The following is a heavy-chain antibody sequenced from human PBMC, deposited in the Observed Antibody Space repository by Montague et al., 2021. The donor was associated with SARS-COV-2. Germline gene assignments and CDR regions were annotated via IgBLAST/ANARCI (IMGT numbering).Heavy chain of an antibody. CDR2: TSWDGGVK. CDR1: GFPFDDFA. CDR3: AKGRHGSGTYYSDS. Sequence: SRSISLSASGFPFDDFAMHWVRQAPGKGLEWVSSTSWDGGVKGYADSVKGRFTISRDNARNSLYLQMNSLRPDDTAFYYCAKGRHGSGTYYSDSWGQGTLVTVSS. D-gene: IGHD3-10*01. J-gene: IGHJ4*02. V-gene: IGHV3-9*01.